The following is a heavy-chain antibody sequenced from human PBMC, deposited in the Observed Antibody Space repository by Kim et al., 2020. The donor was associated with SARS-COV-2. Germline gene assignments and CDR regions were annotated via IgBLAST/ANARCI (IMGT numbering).Heavy chain of an antibody. Sequence: GGSLRLSCVASGFTFDNYAMHWVRQAPGKGLEWVAIISYDGSNKYYADSVKGRFTISRDNSKNTPFVQMSILRAEDTAVYYCAETSLTWWNYDRKSDALDIWGQGTMVTVSS. CDR3: AETSLTWWNYDRKSDALDI. J-gene: IGHJ3*02. CDR2: ISYDGSNK. D-gene: IGHD1-7*01. CDR1: GFTFDNYA. V-gene: IGHV3-30*18.